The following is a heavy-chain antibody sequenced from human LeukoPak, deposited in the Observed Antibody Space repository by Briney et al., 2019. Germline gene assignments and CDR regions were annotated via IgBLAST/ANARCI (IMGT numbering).Heavy chain of an antibody. Sequence: ASVKVSCTVSGYTLTELSMHWVRQAPGKGLEWMGGFDPEDGETIYAQKFQGRVTMTEDTSTDTAYMELSSLRSEDTAVYYCATDSKYYYDSSGFLDYWGQGTLVTVSS. V-gene: IGHV1-24*01. J-gene: IGHJ4*02. CDR1: GYTLTELS. D-gene: IGHD3-22*01. CDR3: ATDSKYYYDSSGFLDY. CDR2: FDPEDGET.